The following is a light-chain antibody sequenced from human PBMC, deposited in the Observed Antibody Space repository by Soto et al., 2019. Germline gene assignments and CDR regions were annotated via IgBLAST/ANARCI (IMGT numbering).Light chain of an antibody. CDR1: SSDVGNYNY. J-gene: IGLJ1*01. V-gene: IGLV2-14*01. CDR3: SSFTSSTTYV. Sequence: QSVLTQSASVSGSPGQSITISCTGTSSDVGNYNYVSWYQQHPGEVPKLIIFNVNSRPSGVSNRSSGSKSGNTASLTISGLQAEDEADYYCSSFTSSTTYVFGTGTKVTVL. CDR2: NVN.